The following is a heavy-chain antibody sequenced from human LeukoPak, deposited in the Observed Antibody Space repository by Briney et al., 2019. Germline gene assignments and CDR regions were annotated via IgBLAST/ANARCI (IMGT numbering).Heavy chain of an antibody. J-gene: IGHJ4*02. D-gene: IGHD3-16*01. CDR3: ARDTSGGARLGY. V-gene: IGHV1-2*02. Sequence: AASVTVSCKASGYTFTGYYIHWVRQPPGQGLEWMGWVDPDSGGTNYAQKFQGRVTMTRDTSVNTAYMELSRLTSDDTAVYFCARDTSGGARLGYWGQGTLVTVSS. CDR1: GYTFTGYY. CDR2: VDPDSGGT.